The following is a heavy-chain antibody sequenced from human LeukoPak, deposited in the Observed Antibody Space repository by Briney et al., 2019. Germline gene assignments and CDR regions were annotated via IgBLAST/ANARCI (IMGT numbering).Heavy chain of an antibody. Sequence: SGPTLVKPPQTLTLTCTFSGFSLTTTGVAVGWIRQPPVKALEWLAVTYWNNDKSYSPSLKSRLTITKDTSKNQVVLIMTNIDPVDTATYYCAHKGRGSGSYTMWGQGTLVTVSS. CDR2: TYWNNDK. CDR3: AHKGRGSGSYTM. CDR1: GFSLTTTGVA. J-gene: IGHJ4*02. D-gene: IGHD3-10*01. V-gene: IGHV2-5*01.